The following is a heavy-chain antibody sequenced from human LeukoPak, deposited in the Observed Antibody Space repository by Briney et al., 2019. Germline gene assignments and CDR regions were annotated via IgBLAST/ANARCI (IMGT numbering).Heavy chain of an antibody. CDR2: ISAYNGNT. V-gene: IGHV1-18*01. D-gene: IGHD3-22*01. CDR1: GYTFTSYG. J-gene: IGHJ4*02. CDR3: ARVLDYYDSSGLGEFDY. Sequence: GASVKVSCKASGYTFTSYGISWVRQAPGQGLEWMGWISAYNGNTNYAQKLQGRVTMTTDTSTSTAYMELRSLRSDDTAVYYCARVLDYYDSSGLGEFDYWGQGTLVTVSS.